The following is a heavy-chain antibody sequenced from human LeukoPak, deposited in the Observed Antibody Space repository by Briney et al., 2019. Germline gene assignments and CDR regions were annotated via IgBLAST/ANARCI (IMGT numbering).Heavy chain of an antibody. V-gene: IGHV4-39*07. J-gene: IGHJ4*02. D-gene: IGHD6-19*01. Sequence: SETLSLTCTVSGGSISSYYWGWIRQPPGKGLEWIGSIYYSGSTYYNPSLKSRVTISVDTSKNQFSLKLSSVTAADTAVYYCARFSGWYLGGDYWGQGTLVTVSS. CDR3: ARFSGWYLGGDY. CDR1: GGSISSYY. CDR2: IYYSGST.